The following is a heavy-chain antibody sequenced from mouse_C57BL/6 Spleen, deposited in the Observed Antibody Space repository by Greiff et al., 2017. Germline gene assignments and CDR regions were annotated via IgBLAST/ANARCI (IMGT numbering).Heavy chain of an antibody. Sequence: QVQLKESGAELARPGASVKMSCKASGYTFTSYTMHWVKQRPGQGLEWIGYINPSSGYTKYNQKFKDKATLTADKSSSTAYMQLSSLTSEDSAVYYCARSEAAQAQFAYWGQGTLVTVSA. D-gene: IGHD3-2*02. CDR1: GYTFTSYT. V-gene: IGHV1-4*01. CDR2: INPSSGYT. CDR3: ARSEAAQAQFAY. J-gene: IGHJ3*01.